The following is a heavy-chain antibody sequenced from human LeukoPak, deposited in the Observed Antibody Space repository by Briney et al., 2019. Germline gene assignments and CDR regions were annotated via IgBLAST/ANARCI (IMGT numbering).Heavy chain of an antibody. Sequence: GSSVKVSCKASGGTFSSYGITWVRQAPGQGLEWMGGIIPMFGTGNSAQKLQGRVTITTDKSTRTAYMDLSSLRSEDTAVYYCARLGGYSYGFGSRIGNNFDYWGQGTLVTVSS. CDR2: IIPMFGTG. CDR1: GGTFSSYG. D-gene: IGHD5-18*01. V-gene: IGHV1-69*05. J-gene: IGHJ4*02. CDR3: ARLGGYSYGFGSRIGNNFDY.